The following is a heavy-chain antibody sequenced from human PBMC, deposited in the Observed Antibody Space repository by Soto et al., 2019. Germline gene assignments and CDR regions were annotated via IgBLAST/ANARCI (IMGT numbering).Heavy chain of an antibody. CDR1: GFNLGNYA. CDR2: INWNSDKV. V-gene: IGHV3-9*01. J-gene: IGHJ4*02. D-gene: IGHD6-25*01. Sequence: EVQLVESGGGLVQPGRSLRLSCAVSGFNLGNYAMHWVRQAPGKGLAWVAGINWNSDKVGYAASVKGRFTISRDNAKNSVDLQMNGLTTEDTARYYCAKDKGGTPYYFDSLGQGILVTVSS. CDR3: AKDKGGTPYYFDS.